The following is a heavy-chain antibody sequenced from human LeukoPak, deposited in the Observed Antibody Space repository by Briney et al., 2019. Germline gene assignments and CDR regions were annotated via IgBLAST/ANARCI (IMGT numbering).Heavy chain of an antibody. D-gene: IGHD2/OR15-2a*01. J-gene: IGHJ4*02. CDR3: AKMSGDCTSTTCSNFDY. CDR1: GFTFGSYG. Sequence: GRSLRLSCAASGFTFGSYGMHWVRQAPGKGLEWVAVISYDGSNKYYADSVKGRFTISRDNSRNTVYLQMNSLRVEDTAIYYCAKMSGDCTSTTCSNFDYWGQGTLVTVSS. V-gene: IGHV3-30*18. CDR2: ISYDGSNK.